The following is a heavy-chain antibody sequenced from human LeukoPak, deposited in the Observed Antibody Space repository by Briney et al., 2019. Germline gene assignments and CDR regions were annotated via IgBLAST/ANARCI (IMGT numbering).Heavy chain of an antibody. Sequence: GASVEVSCKASGYTFTSYDINWVRQATGQGLEWMGWMNPNSGNTGYAQKFQGRVTMTRNTSISTAYMELSSLRSEDTAVYYCARGKVVRGVITTGWFDPWGQGTLVTVSS. V-gene: IGHV1-8*01. J-gene: IGHJ5*02. CDR3: ARGKVVRGVITTGWFDP. CDR2: MNPNSGNT. CDR1: GYTFTSYD. D-gene: IGHD3-10*01.